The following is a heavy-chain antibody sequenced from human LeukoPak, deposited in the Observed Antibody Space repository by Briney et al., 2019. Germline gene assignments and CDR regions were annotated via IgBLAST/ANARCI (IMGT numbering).Heavy chain of an antibody. CDR2: LHRDGSV. V-gene: IGHV3-53*01. CDR3: VRVHGGGY. CDR1: GFTVSDNN. Sequence: GGSLRLSCAASGFTVSDNNMIWVRQAPGKGLEWVSTLHRDGSVRYADSVNGRFTISRDDSKNTLSLQMSSLRDEDTAVYYCVRVHGGGYWGQGTLVTVSS. D-gene: IGHD3-16*01. J-gene: IGHJ4*02.